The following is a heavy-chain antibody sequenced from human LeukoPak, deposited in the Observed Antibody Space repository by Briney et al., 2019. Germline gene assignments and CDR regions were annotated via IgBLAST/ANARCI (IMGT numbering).Heavy chain of an antibody. J-gene: IGHJ2*01. Sequence: VGSLRLSCAASGFTFSSYGMHWVRQAPGKGLEWVALIWYDGSNKDYADSVKGRFTISRDNSKNTVYLQMNSLRAEDTAVYYCAKDYGFITPYCYFDLWGRGTLVTVSS. CDR1: GFTFSSYG. D-gene: IGHD3-22*01. CDR3: AKDYGFITPYCYFDL. CDR2: IWYDGSNK. V-gene: IGHV3-33*06.